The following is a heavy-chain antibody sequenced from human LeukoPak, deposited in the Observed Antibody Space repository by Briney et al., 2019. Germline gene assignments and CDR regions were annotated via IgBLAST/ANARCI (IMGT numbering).Heavy chain of an antibody. Sequence: GGSLRLSCAASGFSFSSYWMSWVRQAPGKGLEWVANIKLDGSETYYVDSVKGRFTVSRDNAKNLLHLQMNSLRAEDTAVYYCAREGRILPAYHIQTFLDYWGQGTLVTVSS. D-gene: IGHD3-9*01. V-gene: IGHV3-7*04. CDR3: AREGRILPAYHIQTFLDY. CDR1: GFSFSSYW. CDR2: IKLDGSET. J-gene: IGHJ4*02.